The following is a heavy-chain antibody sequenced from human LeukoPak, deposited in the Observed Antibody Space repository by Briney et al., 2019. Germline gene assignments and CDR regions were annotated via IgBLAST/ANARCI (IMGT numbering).Heavy chain of an antibody. CDR3: AKFLPTHIVVANYYFDY. CDR2: ISGSGGST. Sequence: GGSLRLSCAASGFTFSSYAMSWVRQAPGKGLEWLSAISGSGGSTYYADSVKGRFTISRDNSKNTLYLQMNSLRAEDTAVYYCAKFLPTHIVVANYYFDYWGQGTLVTVSS. J-gene: IGHJ4*02. D-gene: IGHD2-21*01. V-gene: IGHV3-23*01. CDR1: GFTFSSYA.